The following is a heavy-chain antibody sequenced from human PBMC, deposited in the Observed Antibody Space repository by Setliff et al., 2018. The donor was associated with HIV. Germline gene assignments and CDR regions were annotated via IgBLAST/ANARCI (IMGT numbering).Heavy chain of an antibody. CDR2: IKSKTDGGTT. Sequence: NPGGSLSLSCAASGFTFSNAWMRWVRQAPGKGLEWVGRIKSKTDGGTTDYAAPVQGRFTISRDDSKNTLYLQMNSLKTEDTALYYCTTYNWKDGLGFDIWGQGTMVTVSS. CDR1: GFTFSNAW. V-gene: IGHV3-15*01. J-gene: IGHJ3*02. D-gene: IGHD1-1*01. CDR3: TTYNWKDGLGFDI.